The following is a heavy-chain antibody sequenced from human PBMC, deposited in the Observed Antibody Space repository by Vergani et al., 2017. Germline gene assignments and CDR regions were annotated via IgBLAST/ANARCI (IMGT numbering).Heavy chain of an antibody. CDR3: ARHWAVVAANNWFDP. Sequence: QVQLQQWGAGLLKPSETLSLTCAVYGESFSGYYWSWIRQPPGKGLEWIGEINHSGSTNYNPSLKSRVTISVDTSKNQFSLKLSSVTAADTAVYYCARHWAVVAANNWFDPWGQGTLVTVSS. D-gene: IGHD2-15*01. V-gene: IGHV4-34*01. J-gene: IGHJ5*02. CDR1: GESFSGYY. CDR2: INHSGST.